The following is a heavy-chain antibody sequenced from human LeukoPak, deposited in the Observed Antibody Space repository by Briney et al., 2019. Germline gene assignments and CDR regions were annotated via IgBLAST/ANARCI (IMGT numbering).Heavy chain of an antibody. CDR2: IYYSGST. CDR3: ARRGYDSSGYYHNY. Sequence: KPSQTLSLTCTVSGGSISSGGYYWSWIRQHPGKGLEWIGYIYYSGSTYYNPSLESRVTISVDTSKNQFSLKLSSVTAADTAVYYCARRGYDSSGYYHNYWGQGTLVTVSS. D-gene: IGHD3-22*01. J-gene: IGHJ4*02. CDR1: GGSISSGGYY. V-gene: IGHV4-31*03.